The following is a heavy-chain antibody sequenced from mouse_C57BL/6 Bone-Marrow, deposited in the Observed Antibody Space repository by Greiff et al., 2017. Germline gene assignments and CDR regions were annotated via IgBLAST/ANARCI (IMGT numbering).Heavy chain of an antibody. D-gene: IGHD2-4*01. Sequence: QVQLQQPGAELVKPGASVKLSCKASGYTFTSYWMHWVKQRPGQGLEWIGMIHPNSGSTNYNEKFKSKATLTVDKSSSTSYMQLSSLTSEDSAVYYCATHYDYSWFAYWGQGTLVTVSA. J-gene: IGHJ3*01. CDR1: GYTFTSYW. CDR2: IHPNSGST. V-gene: IGHV1-64*01. CDR3: ATHYDYSWFAY.